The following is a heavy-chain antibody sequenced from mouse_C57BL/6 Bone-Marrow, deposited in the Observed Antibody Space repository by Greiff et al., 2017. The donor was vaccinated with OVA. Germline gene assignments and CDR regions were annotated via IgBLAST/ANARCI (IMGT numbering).Heavy chain of an antibody. CDR2: IHPSDSDT. Sequence: QVHVKQPGAELVKPGASVKVSCKASGYTFTSYWMHWVKQRPGQGLEWIGRIHPSDSDTNYSQKFKGKATLTVDKSSSTAYMQLSSLTSEDSAVYYCAISYSNYAMGYWGQGASVTYSS. CDR1: GYTFTSYW. J-gene: IGHJ4*01. CDR3: AISYSNYAMGY. D-gene: IGHD2-5*01. V-gene: IGHV1-74*01.